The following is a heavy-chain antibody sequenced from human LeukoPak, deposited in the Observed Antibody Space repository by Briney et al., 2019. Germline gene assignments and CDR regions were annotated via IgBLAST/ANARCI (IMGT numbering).Heavy chain of an antibody. J-gene: IGHJ3*02. CDR1: GGTFSSYA. CDR3: ASYYDFWSGYYTNAFDI. Sequence: ASVKVSCKASGGTFSSYAISWVRQAPGQGLEWMGGIIPIFGTANYAQKFQGRVTITADESTSTAYMELSSLRSEDTAVYYCASYYDFWSGYYTNAFDIWGQGTMVTVSS. V-gene: IGHV1-69*13. D-gene: IGHD3-3*01. CDR2: IIPIFGTA.